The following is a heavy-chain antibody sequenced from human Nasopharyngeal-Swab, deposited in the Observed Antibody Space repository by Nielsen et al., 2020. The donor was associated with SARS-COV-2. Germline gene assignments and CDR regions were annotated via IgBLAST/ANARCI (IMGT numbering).Heavy chain of an antibody. V-gene: IGHV4-39*01. CDR3: ARQELELALRWFDP. D-gene: IGHD1-7*01. CDR1: GGSISSGSYY. CDR2: IYYSGST. Sequence: SETLSLTCTVSGGSISSGSYYWSWIRQPPGKGLEWIGSIYYSGSTYYNPSLKSRVTISVDTSKNQFSLKLSSVTAADTAVYYCARQELELALRWFDPWGQGTLVTVSS. J-gene: IGHJ5*02.